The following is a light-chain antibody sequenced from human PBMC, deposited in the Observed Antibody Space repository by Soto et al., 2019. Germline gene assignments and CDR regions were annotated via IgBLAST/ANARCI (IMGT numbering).Light chain of an antibody. CDR1: QSISDW. V-gene: IGKV1-5*01. J-gene: IGKJ1*01. CDR3: QHYSSYSPWT. CDR2: DAS. Sequence: DIQMTQSPATVSGGVGGRVTITGRASQSISDWLAWFQQRPGKAPKLLIYDASNLESGVPTRFSGSGAGTEFTLNISSLQPDDFATYFCQHYSSYSPWTFGQGTKVDIK.